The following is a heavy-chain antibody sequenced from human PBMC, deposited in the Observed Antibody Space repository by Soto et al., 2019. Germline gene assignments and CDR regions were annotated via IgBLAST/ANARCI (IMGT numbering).Heavy chain of an antibody. CDR2: ISYDGSNK. CDR3: ARDRDGYIGY. Sequence: PGGSLRLSCAASGFTFSSYAMHWVRQAPGKGLEWVAVISYDGSNKYYADSVKGRFTISRDNSKNTLYLQMNSLRAEDTAVYYCARDRDGYIGYWGQGTLVTVS. V-gene: IGHV3-30-3*01. CDR1: GFTFSSYA. J-gene: IGHJ4*02.